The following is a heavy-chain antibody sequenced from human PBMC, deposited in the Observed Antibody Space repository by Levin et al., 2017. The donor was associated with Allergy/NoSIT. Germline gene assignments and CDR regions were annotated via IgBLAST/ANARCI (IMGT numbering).Heavy chain of an antibody. V-gene: IGHV3-48*01. Sequence: GESLKISCAASGFTFSIYSMNWVRQAPGKGLEWVSYISSSSSIIYYADSVEGRFTISRDNAENSLYLQINSLRAEDTAVYYCARDLRYCSGGTCFYYNYGMDVWGQGTTVTVSS. D-gene: IGHD2-15*01. CDR2: ISSSSSII. J-gene: IGHJ6*02. CDR1: GFTFSIYS. CDR3: ARDLRYCSGGTCFYYNYGMDV.